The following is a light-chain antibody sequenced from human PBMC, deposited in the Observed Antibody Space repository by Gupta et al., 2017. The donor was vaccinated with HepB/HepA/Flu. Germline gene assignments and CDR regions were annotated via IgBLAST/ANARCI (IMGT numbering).Light chain of an antibody. V-gene: IGLV1-44*01. Sequence: QPVLPQPPPASWTPGQPVTTSCSSSSSNIGNDPVNWYQHLPGLAPKLLIYGDDERPSGVPDRFSGSKSGTSASLAISGLQSEDEAEYYCATWDDTLNGWVFGGGTKLSVL. CDR2: GDD. CDR1: SSNIGNDP. J-gene: IGLJ3*02. CDR3: ATWDDTLNGWV.